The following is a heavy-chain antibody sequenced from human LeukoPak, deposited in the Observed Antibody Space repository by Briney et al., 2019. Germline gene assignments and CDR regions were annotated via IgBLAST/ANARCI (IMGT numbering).Heavy chain of an antibody. J-gene: IGHJ3*02. Sequence: SETLSLICAVYGGSFSGYYWNWIRQSPGKGLEWIGEINHSGTTNYIPSLKSRVTISVDTSKKQFSLKLSSVTAADTAVYYCARFPCSGDSCYSGIRAFDIWGQGTMVTVSS. CDR2: INHSGTT. CDR1: GGSFSGYY. D-gene: IGHD2-15*01. V-gene: IGHV4-34*01. CDR3: ARFPCSGDSCYSGIRAFDI.